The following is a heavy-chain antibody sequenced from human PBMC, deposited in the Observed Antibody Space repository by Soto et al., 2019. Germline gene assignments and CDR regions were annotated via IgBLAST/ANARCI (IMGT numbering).Heavy chain of an antibody. J-gene: IGHJ4*02. CDR1: RFSVSSTY. CDR2: IYSGGSA. V-gene: IGHV3-53*01. Sequence: GGSLRLSCAASRFSVSSTYLNWVRQAPGKALDWVSVIYSGGSASYADSVKGRFTISRDNSKNTVYLQMSNMRADDTGVYYCARGEEWAARHYFDLWAQRTLVTVSS. D-gene: IGHD3-3*01. CDR3: ARGEEWAARHYFDL.